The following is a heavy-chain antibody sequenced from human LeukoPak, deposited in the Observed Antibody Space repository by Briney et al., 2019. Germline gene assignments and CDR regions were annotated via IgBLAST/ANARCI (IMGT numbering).Heavy chain of an antibody. D-gene: IGHD6-19*01. V-gene: IGHV3-72*01. CDR3: TRDGGSSGNTAFDI. CDR1: GFTLSDQF. J-gene: IGHJ3*02. Sequence: GGSLRLSCAASGFTLSDQFMDWVRQAPGKGQEWIGRSRNRANSHTTEYAASVKGRFTVSRDDSGNLMYLQMNSLKIEDTAVYFCTRDGGSSGNTAFDIWGQGTEVTVSS. CDR2: SRNRANSHTT.